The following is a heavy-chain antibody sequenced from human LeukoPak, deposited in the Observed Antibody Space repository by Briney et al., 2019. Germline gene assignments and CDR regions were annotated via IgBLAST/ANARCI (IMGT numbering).Heavy chain of an antibody. V-gene: IGHV4-59*01. CDR2: IFYSGST. CDR3: ARERSSGWHDAFDI. D-gene: IGHD6-19*01. Sequence: PSETLSLTCTVSGGAINNYYWSWIRQPPGKGLEWIGYIFYSGSTNYNPSLNSRVTISVDTSKNQFSLKLTSVTTADTAVYYCARERSSGWHDAFDIWGQGTMVTVSS. J-gene: IGHJ3*02. CDR1: GGAINNYY.